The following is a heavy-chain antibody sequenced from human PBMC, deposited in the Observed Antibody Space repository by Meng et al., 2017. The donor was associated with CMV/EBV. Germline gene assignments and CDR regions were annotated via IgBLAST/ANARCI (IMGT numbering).Heavy chain of an antibody. D-gene: IGHD2/OR15-2a*01. V-gene: IGHV3-7*01. CDR3: ATSKDSPGND. Sequence: GESLKISCAASGFIYSNYWMSWVRQAPGKGLEWVANMNGGATAKFYVGSVRGRFTISRDNDMNALYLQMNSLTVEDTAIYYCATSKDSPGNDWGQGTLVTVSS. CDR2: MNGGATAK. J-gene: IGHJ4*02. CDR1: GFIYSNYW.